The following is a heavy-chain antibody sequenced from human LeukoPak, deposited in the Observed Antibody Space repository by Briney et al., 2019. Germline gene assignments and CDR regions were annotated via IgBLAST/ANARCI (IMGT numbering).Heavy chain of an antibody. Sequence: SETLSLTCTVSGGSISSSSYYWSWIRQPAGKGLEWIGRIYTSGSTNYNPSLKSRVTMSVDTSKNQFSLKLSSVTAADTAVYYCARDYMPSYYYYMDVWGKGTTVTVSS. CDR2: IYTSGST. D-gene: IGHD2-2*01. CDR1: GGSISSSSYY. CDR3: ARDYMPSYYYYMDV. J-gene: IGHJ6*03. V-gene: IGHV4-61*02.